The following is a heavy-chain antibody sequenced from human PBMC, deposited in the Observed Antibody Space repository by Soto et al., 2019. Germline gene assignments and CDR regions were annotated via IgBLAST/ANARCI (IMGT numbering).Heavy chain of an antibody. J-gene: IGHJ6*02. CDR1: GFTLSSYG. Sequence: GGSLRLSCAASGFTLSSYGMHWVRQAPCKGLEWVAVIWYDGSNKYYADSVKGRFTISRDNSKNTLYLQMNSLRAEDTAVYYCARDGTAMVTRYYYYYYGMDVWGQGTTVTVS. D-gene: IGHD5-18*01. CDR2: IWYDGSNK. CDR3: ARDGTAMVTRYYYYYYGMDV. V-gene: IGHV3-33*01.